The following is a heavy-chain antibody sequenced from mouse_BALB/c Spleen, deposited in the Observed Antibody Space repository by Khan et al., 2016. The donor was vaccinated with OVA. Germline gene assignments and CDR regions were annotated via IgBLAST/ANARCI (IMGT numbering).Heavy chain of an antibody. CDR3: ARGGSSGPAWFTN. J-gene: IGHJ3*01. CDR1: GYSITSGYF. V-gene: IGHV3-6*02. Sequence: VQLKESGPGLVKPSPSLSLTCSVTGYSITSGYFWNWIRQFPGNKLEWMGYIRYDGNSNYYPSLKNRISISRDTSKNQFFLKLNSVTPEDTANYYCARGGSSGPAWFTNWGQGTLVTVSA. CDR2: IRYDGNS. D-gene: IGHD3-1*01.